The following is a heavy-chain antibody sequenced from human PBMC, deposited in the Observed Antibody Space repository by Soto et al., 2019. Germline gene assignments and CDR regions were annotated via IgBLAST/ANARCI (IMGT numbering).Heavy chain of an antibody. V-gene: IGHV1-69*04. CDR1: GGTFSSYT. D-gene: IGHD2-2*02. CDR3: AREQRRVPAAILDAFDI. CDR2: IIPILGIA. Sequence: ASVKVSCKASGGTFSSYTISWVRQAPGQGLEWMGRIIPILGIANYAQKFQGRVTITADKSTSTAYMELSSLRSEDTAVYYCAREQRRVPAAILDAFDIWGQGTMVTVSS. J-gene: IGHJ3*02.